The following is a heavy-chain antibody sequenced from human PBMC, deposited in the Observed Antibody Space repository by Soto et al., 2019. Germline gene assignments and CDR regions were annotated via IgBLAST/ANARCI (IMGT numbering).Heavy chain of an antibody. D-gene: IGHD3-3*01. CDR1: GFTFSNYA. J-gene: IGHJ5*02. Sequence: GGSLRLSCAASGFTFSNYAMSWVRQAPGKGLEWVSVISGGGGTTYYADSVKGRFTISRDNAKNSLYLQMNSLRAGDTAVYYCARDGTYYDFWSGYLPDSGWFDPWGQGSLVTVS. CDR3: ARDGTYYDFWSGYLPDSGWFDP. CDR2: ISGGGGTT. V-gene: IGHV3-23*01.